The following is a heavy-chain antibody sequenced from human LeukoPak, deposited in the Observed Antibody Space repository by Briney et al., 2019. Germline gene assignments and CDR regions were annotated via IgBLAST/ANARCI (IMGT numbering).Heavy chain of an antibody. Sequence: GASMKDSCKASGYTFTSYGISWVRQSPGQGLEWMGWISAYNGNTNYAQKLQGRVTMTTDTSTSTAYMELRSLRSDDTAVYYCARFQYYDILTGYYGAFDIWGQGTMVTVSS. CDR3: ARFQYYDILTGYYGAFDI. V-gene: IGHV1-18*01. CDR1: GYTFTSYG. J-gene: IGHJ3*02. CDR2: ISAYNGNT. D-gene: IGHD3-9*01.